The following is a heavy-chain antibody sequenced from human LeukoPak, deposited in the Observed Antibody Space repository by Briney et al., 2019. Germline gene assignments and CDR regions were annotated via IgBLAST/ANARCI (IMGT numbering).Heavy chain of an antibody. J-gene: IGHJ6*02. Sequence: GGSLRLSCAASGFTVSSNYMSWVRQAPGKGLEWVSVIYSGGSTYYADSVKGRFTISRDNSKNTLYLQMNSLRAEDTAVYYCAREGGGVRGVKLYGMDVWGQGTTVTVSS. CDR3: AREGGGVRGVKLYGMDV. D-gene: IGHD3-10*01. CDR2: IYSGGST. CDR1: GFTVSSNY. V-gene: IGHV3-66*01.